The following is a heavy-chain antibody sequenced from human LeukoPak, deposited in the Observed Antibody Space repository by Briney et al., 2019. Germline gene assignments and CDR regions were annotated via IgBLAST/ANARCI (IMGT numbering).Heavy chain of an antibody. D-gene: IGHD3-10*02. Sequence: PGGSLRLSCAASGFTFSSYAMHWVRQAPGKGLEWVAVISYDGTNKYYADSVKGRFTISRDNAKNSLYLQMNSLRAEDTAVYYCAPWGVPGEWGPGTLVTVSS. CDR3: APWGVPGE. CDR1: GFTFSSYA. V-gene: IGHV3-30-3*01. J-gene: IGHJ4*02. CDR2: ISYDGTNK.